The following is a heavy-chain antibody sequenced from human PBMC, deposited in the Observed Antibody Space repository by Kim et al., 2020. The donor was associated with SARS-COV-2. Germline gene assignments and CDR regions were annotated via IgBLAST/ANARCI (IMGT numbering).Heavy chain of an antibody. Sequence: SETLSLTCTVSGGSISSYYWSWIRQPPGKGLEWLGYIYYSGTTNYNPSLQSRVTTSVDTSNNQFSLKLSSVTAADTAVYFCARHVSAYRSFDYWGQGSLVTVSS. CDR3: ARHVSAYRSFDY. D-gene: IGHD1-26*01. CDR1: GGSISSYY. CDR2: IYYSGTT. J-gene: IGHJ4*02. V-gene: IGHV4-59*08.